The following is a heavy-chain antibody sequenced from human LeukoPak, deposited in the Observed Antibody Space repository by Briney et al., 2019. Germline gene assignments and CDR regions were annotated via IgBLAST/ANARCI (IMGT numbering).Heavy chain of an antibody. CDR3: AKDSAYYYDSSGRIDY. CDR1: GFTFSSYG. Sequence: GGSLRLSCAASGFTFSSYGMHWVRQAPGKGLEWVAFIRYDGSNKYYADSVKGRFTISRDNSKNTLYLQMNSLRAEDTAVYYCAKDSAYYYDSSGRIDYWGQGTPVTVSS. J-gene: IGHJ4*02. D-gene: IGHD3-22*01. CDR2: IRYDGSNK. V-gene: IGHV3-30*02.